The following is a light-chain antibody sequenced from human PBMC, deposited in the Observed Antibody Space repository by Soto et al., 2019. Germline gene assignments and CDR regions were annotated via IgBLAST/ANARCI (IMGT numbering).Light chain of an antibody. Sequence: QSVLTQPPSVAEAPRQRVTISCSGSSFNIGDNAVNWYQQIPGKAPKLLIYYDDLLPSGVSDRFSGSKSGTSASLVISGLQSDDEADYYCSAWDDTLNGFVFGTGTKLTVL. J-gene: IGLJ1*01. CDR3: SAWDDTLNGFV. CDR2: YDD. V-gene: IGLV1-36*01. CDR1: SFNIGDNA.